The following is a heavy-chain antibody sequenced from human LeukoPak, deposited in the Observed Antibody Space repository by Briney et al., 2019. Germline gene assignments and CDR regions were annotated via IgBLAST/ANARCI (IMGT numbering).Heavy chain of an antibody. CDR1: GLTFSSNW. D-gene: IGHD5-12*01. CDR3: ARGEVATTYYYGMDV. V-gene: IGHV3-21*05. CDR2: MSSDSSFI. Sequence: GGSLRLSCAASGLTFSSNWMHWVRQAPGKGLEWVSYMSSDSSFINYADSVKGRFTISRDNAKNSLFLQMDSPRADDTAVYYCARGEVATTYYYGMDVWGQGTTVTVSS. J-gene: IGHJ6*02.